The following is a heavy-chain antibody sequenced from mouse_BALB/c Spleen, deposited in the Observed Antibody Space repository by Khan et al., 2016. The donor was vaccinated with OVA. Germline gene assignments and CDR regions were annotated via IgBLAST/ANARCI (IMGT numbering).Heavy chain of an antibody. CDR3: AREWGAWLPY. CDR1: GYTFTDYN. CDR2: IYPGSNNT. Sequence: QVQLQQSGAELARPGASVKLSCKASGYTFTDYNINWVKQRTGQGLEWIGEIYPGSNNTYYNEKFKGKATLTADKSSSTAYMQLSSLTSEDSAVYCCAREWGAWLPYGGQGTLVTVSA. V-gene: IGHV1-77*01. J-gene: IGHJ3*01.